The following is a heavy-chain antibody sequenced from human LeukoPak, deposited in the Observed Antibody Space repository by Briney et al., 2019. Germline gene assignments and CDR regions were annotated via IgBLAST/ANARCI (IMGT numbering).Heavy chain of an antibody. CDR3: AKESGKFGY. CDR1: GLPIADFA. J-gene: IGHJ4*02. CDR2: ISGGGVST. V-gene: IGHV3-43*02. D-gene: IGHD3-22*01. Sequence: GGSLRLSCVASGLPIADFAMHWVRQAPGKGLEWVSLISGGGVSTFYADSVKGRFSISRDNSKNSLYLEMTSLRTEDAAMYYCAKESGKFGYWGQGTLVAVSS.